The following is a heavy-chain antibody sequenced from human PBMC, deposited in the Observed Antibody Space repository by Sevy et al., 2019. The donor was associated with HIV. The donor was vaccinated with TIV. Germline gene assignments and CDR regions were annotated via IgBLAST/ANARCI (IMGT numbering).Heavy chain of an antibody. CDR3: ARDHVKDGDLGDYYYSAMDV. CDR2: ISGSDNTI. D-gene: IGHD3-16*01. CDR1: GFTFSDYY. Sequence: GGSLRLSCAASGFTFSDYYMSWIRQAPGKGLEWLSYISGSDNTIYYADSVKGRFTVSRDNAKTSLYLQMNNLRAEDTAVYYCARDHVKDGDLGDYYYSAMDVWGQGTTVTVSS. V-gene: IGHV3-11*01. J-gene: IGHJ6*02.